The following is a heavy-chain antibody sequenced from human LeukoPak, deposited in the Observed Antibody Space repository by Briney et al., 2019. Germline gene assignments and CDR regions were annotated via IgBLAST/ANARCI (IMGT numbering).Heavy chain of an antibody. J-gene: IGHJ4*02. D-gene: IGHD6-19*01. CDR3: AKMSGIAVAGPLNY. CDR1: GFTFSSYA. V-gene: IGHV3-23*01. Sequence: GGSLRLSCAASGFTFSSYAMSWVRQAPGKGLEWVSAISGSGGSTYYADSVKGRFTISRDNSKNTLYLQMNSLRAEDTAVYYCAKMSGIAVAGPLNYWGQGTLVTVSS. CDR2: ISGSGGST.